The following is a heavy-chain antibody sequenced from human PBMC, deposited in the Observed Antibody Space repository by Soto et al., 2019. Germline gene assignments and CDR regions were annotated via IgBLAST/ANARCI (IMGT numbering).Heavy chain of an antibody. CDR3: ARAVLPATAPFDY. D-gene: IGHD2-2*01. CDR2: IYYSGST. J-gene: IGHJ4*02. V-gene: IGHV4-59*01. Sequence: SYYWSWIRQPPGKGLEWIGYIYYSGSTNYNPSLQSRVTISVDTSKNQFSLKLSSVTAADTAVYYCARAVLPATAPFDYWGQGTLVTVSS. CDR1: SYY.